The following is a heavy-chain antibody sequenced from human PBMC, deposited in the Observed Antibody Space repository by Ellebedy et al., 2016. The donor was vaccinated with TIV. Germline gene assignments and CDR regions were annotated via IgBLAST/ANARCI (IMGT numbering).Heavy chain of an antibody. CDR1: GYSLMSNA. J-gene: IGHJ4*02. D-gene: IGHD3-22*01. CDR3: ARGSRDSSGYYYGF. V-gene: IGHV1-18*04. Sequence: ASVKVSCXASGYSLMSNAITWVRQAPGQGLEWMGRINTYNGNTNYAQKLQGRVTMTTDTSTTTAYMELRSLRSDDTAVYYCARGSRDSSGYYYGFWGQGTLVTVSS. CDR2: INTYNGNT.